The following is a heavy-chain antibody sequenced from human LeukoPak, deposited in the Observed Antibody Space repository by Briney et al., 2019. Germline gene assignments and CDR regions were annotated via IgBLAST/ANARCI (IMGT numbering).Heavy chain of an antibody. CDR3: ARGALLWFGAKMEYYFDY. CDR1: GGTFSNYA. Sequence: GASVKVSCKASGGTFSNYAISWVRQAPGQGLEWMGGIIPIFGTANYAQKFRGRVTITADKSTRTAYMELSSLRSEDTAVYYCARGALLWFGAKMEYYFDYWGQGTPLTVSS. V-gene: IGHV1-69*06. J-gene: IGHJ4*02. CDR2: IIPIFGTA. D-gene: IGHD3-10*01.